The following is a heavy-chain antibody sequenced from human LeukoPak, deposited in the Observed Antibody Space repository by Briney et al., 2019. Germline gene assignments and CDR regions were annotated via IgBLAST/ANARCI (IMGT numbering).Heavy chain of an antibody. CDR1: GYTFTSYY. CDR3: ARDEFTAMAHYYYYYGMDI. Sequence: SVKVSCKASGYTFTSYYMHWVRQAPGQGLEWMGGIIPIFGTANYAQKFQGRVTITADESTSTAYMELSSLRSEDTAVYYCARDEFTAMAHYYYYYGMDIWGQGTTVTVSS. D-gene: IGHD5-18*01. V-gene: IGHV1-69*13. CDR2: IIPIFGTA. J-gene: IGHJ6*02.